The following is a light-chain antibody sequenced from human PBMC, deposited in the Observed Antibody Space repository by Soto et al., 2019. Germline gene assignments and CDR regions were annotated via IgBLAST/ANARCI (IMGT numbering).Light chain of an antibody. Sequence: QSALTQPASVSGSPGQSITISCTGSSSDVGGYNYVSWCQQHPGKAPKLIIYEVSNRPSGVSNRFSGSKSGNTASLTISGLQVEDEADYYCSSYTSSNTGVFGGGTKLTVL. CDR1: SSDVGGYNY. V-gene: IGLV2-14*01. CDR3: SSYTSSNTGV. CDR2: EVS. J-gene: IGLJ3*02.